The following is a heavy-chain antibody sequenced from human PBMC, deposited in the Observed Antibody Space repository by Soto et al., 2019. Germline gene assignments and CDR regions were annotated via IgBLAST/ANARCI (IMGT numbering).Heavy chain of an antibody. D-gene: IGHD2-2*01. CDR2: LYDSGST. CDR3: ARRTSYVPSCP. J-gene: IGHJ5*02. Sequence: QVQLQESGPGLVKPSGTLSLTCVVSGGSISRSEWWSWVRQPPGKGLEWIGELYDSGSTHYNPSLKSRLTISRDTSKNQCALRLSSVSAAEMALYFWARRTSYVPSCPWGQGTIVTVSS. V-gene: IGHV4-4*02. CDR1: GGSISRSEW.